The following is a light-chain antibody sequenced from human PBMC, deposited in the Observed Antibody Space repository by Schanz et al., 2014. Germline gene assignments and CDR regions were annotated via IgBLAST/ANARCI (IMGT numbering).Light chain of an antibody. V-gene: IGKV3-15*01. J-gene: IGKJ4*01. Sequence: EIVMTQSPATLSVSPGERATLSCRASQSVSSNLAWYQQKPGQAPRLLIYGTSTRATGIPTRFSGSGSGTEFTLTISSLEPEDFAVYYCQQRDNWPLLTFGGGTKVEIK. CDR1: QSVSSN. CDR2: GTS. CDR3: QQRDNWPLLT.